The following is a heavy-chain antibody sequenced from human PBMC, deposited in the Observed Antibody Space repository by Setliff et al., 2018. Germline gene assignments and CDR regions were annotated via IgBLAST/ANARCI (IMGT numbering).Heavy chain of an antibody. CDR3: ARGTKSITAAGHFDY. V-gene: IGHV1-2*02. J-gene: IGHJ4*02. CDR2: INPNSGGT. D-gene: IGHD6-13*01. Sequence: ASVKVSCKASGYTFTGYYMHWVRQAPGQGLEWMGWINPNSGGTNYGQKFQGRVIMTGDTSTSTVYMELSRLRSEDTAVYYCARGTKSITAAGHFDYWGQGTLVTVSS. CDR1: GYTFTGYY.